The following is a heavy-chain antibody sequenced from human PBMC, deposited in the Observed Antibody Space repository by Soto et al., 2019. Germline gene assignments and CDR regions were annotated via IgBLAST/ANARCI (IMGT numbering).Heavy chain of an antibody. V-gene: IGHV1-46*01. CDR2: INPSDGST. CDR3: ARGNEYAFTDFDY. Sequence: GASVKVSCKASGYTFTSYYMHWVRQAPGQGLEWMGIINPSDGSTSYAQKFQGRVTMTTDTSTSTAYMELRSLRSDDTAVYYCARGNEYAFTDFDYWGQGTLVTVSS. D-gene: IGHD2-2*01. CDR1: GYTFTSYY. J-gene: IGHJ4*02.